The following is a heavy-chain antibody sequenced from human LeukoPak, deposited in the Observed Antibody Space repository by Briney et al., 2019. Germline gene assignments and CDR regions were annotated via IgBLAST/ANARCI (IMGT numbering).Heavy chain of an antibody. CDR3: AIATRRYSSGNSCLASRAFDI. D-gene: IGHD2-2*01. Sequence: GGSLRLSCAGSGFIFNNYWMGWVRQAPGKGPQWVASIIGEGHERHYVDSVKGRFTISRDNAKNSLFLQMDSLRVEDTAVYYCAIATRRYSSGNSCLASRAFDIWGQGTMVTVSS. V-gene: IGHV3-7*01. J-gene: IGHJ3*02. CDR1: GFIFNNYW. CDR2: IIGEGHER.